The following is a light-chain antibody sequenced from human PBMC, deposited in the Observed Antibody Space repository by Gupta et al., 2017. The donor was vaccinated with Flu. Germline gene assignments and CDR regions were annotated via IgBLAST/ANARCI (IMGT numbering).Light chain of an antibody. CDR2: EVS. CDR3: SSYSSSSTTI. CDR1: SSDVGGYNY. V-gene: IGLV2-14*01. J-gene: IGLJ2*01. Sequence: TSSDVGGYNYVSWYQQHPGKAPKLMIYEVSNRPSGISNRFSGSKSGNTASLTISELQAEDEADYYCSSYSSSSTTIFGGGTKVTV.